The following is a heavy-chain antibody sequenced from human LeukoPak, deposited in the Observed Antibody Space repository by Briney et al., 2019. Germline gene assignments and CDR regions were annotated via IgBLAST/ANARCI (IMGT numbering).Heavy chain of an antibody. D-gene: IGHD2-2*02. J-gene: IGHJ4*02. CDR2: IYYSGST. CDR1: GGSISSGDYY. CDR3: ARVSLDCSSTSCYTLFDY. Sequence: SQTLSLTCTVSGGSISSGDYYWSWIRQPPGKGLEWIGYIYYSGSTYYTPSLKSRVTISVDTSKNQFSLKLSSVTAADTAVYYCARVSLDCSSTSCYTLFDYWGQGTLVTVSS. V-gene: IGHV4-30-4*08.